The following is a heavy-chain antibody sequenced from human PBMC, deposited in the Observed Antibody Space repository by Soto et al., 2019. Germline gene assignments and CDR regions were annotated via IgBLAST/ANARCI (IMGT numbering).Heavy chain of an antibody. J-gene: IGHJ6*02. CDR2: IFHNGNT. CDR3: ASRTYAMDV. Sequence: QVQLQESGPGLVKPSGTLPLTCAVSGGSISSSNWWSWVRQPPGKGLEWIGEIFHNGNTYSNPSLTGRVTMSVDKSKNQFSLNLNSVTAADTAVYYCASRTYAMDVWGQGTTVTVSS. CDR1: GGSISSSNW. V-gene: IGHV4-4*02.